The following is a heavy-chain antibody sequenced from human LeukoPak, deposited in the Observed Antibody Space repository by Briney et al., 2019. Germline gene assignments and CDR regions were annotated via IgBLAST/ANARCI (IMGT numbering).Heavy chain of an antibody. CDR3: ARRVHDYVWGSYRYNWFDP. CDR2: INHSGST. CDR1: GGSFSGYY. J-gene: IGHJ5*02. V-gene: IGHV4-34*01. D-gene: IGHD3-16*02. Sequence: PSETLSLTCTVSGGSFSGYYWSWIRQPPGKGLEWIGEINHSGSTNYNPSLKSRVTISVDTSKNQFSLKLSSVTAADTAVYYCARRVHDYVWGSYRYNWFDPWGQGTLVTVSS.